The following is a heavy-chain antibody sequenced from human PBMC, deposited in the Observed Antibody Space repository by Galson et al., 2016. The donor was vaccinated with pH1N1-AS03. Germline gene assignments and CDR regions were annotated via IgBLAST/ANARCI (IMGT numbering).Heavy chain of an antibody. CDR3: AHSVGYTYLYYFDS. CDR2: IYWHDDP. CDR1: GFSLKNSGVG. J-gene: IGHJ4*03. Sequence: PALVKPTQTLTLTCAFSGFSLKNSGVGVDWIRQPPGKALEWLGHIYWHDDPRYNPSLKNWLTITKDVSKNQVVLTLTEINSTDTATYYCAHSVGYTYLYYFDSWGQGTTVTVSS. V-gene: IGHV2-5*01. D-gene: IGHD5-12*01.